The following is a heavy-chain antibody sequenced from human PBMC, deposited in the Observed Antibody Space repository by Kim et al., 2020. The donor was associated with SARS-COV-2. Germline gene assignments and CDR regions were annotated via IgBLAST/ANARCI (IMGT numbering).Heavy chain of an antibody. CDR3: ARGVPIAAAAPGYYGMDV. J-gene: IGHJ6*02. Sequence: SVKVSCKASGGTFSSYAISWVRQAPGQGLEWMGGIIPIFGTANYAQKFQGRVTITADESTSTAYMELSSLRSEDTAVYYCARGVPIAAAAPGYYGMDVWGQGTTVTVSS. CDR2: IIPIFGTA. CDR1: GGTFSSYA. V-gene: IGHV1-69*13. D-gene: IGHD6-13*01.